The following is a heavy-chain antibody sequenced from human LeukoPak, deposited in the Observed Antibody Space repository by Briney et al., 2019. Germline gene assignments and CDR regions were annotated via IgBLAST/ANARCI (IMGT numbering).Heavy chain of an antibody. Sequence: QPGRSLRLSCAASGFTFSNYGMNWVRQAPGKGLEWVAVISYDGSNKYYADSVKGRFTISRDNSKNTLYLQMNSLRAEDTAVYYCATSLNRPLRYFDWLLSPALEFDYWGQGTLVTVSS. J-gene: IGHJ4*02. V-gene: IGHV3-30*03. D-gene: IGHD3-9*01. CDR2: ISYDGSNK. CDR3: ATSLNRPLRYFDWLLSPALEFDY. CDR1: GFTFSNYG.